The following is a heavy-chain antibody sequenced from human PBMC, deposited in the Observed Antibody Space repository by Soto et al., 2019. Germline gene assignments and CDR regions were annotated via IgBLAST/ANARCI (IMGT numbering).Heavy chain of an antibody. D-gene: IGHD2-2*01. CDR1: GYSFMKYG. CDR2: ISPYSGYT. Sequence: ASVKVSCKGFGYSFMKYGINWVRQAPGQGLEWVGWISPYSGYTHSAQKFHGRLTLATDTAASTAYMELRILRSADTALYYCAREASVLIPAAQPSRFDSWGQGTLVTVSS. V-gene: IGHV1-18*01. J-gene: IGHJ4*02. CDR3: AREASVLIPAAQPSRFDS.